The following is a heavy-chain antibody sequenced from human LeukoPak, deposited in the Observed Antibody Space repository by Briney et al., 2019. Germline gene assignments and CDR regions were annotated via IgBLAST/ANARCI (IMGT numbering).Heavy chain of an antibody. CDR2: ISSSSSYI. D-gene: IGHD3-16*01. CDR1: EFTFSSYS. CDR3: ARDGRSRGNYMDV. V-gene: IGHV3-21*01. J-gene: IGHJ6*03. Sequence: GGSLRLSCAASEFTFSSYSMNWVRQAPGKGLEWVSSISSSSSYIYYADSVKGRFTISRDNAKNSLYLQMNSLRAEDTAVYYCARDGRSRGNYMDVWGKGTTVTVSS.